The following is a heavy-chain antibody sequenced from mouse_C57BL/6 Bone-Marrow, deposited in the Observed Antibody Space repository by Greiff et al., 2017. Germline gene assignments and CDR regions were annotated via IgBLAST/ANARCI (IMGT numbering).Heavy chain of an antibody. CDR2: ISSGSSYT. CDR3: ARQGRGYAMDY. J-gene: IGHJ4*01. V-gene: IGHV5-6*01. CDR1: GFTFSSYG. Sequence: DVQLVESGGDLVKPGGSLKLSCAASGFTFSSYGMSWVRQTPDKRLEWVATISSGSSYTYYPDSVKGRFTISRDNAKNTLYLQMSSLKSEDTAMYYCARQGRGYAMDYWGQGTSVTVSS.